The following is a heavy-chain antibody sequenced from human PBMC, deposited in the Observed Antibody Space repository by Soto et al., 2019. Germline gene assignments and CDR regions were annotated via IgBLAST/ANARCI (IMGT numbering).Heavy chain of an antibody. J-gene: IGHJ6*02. CDR1: GFTFSSYA. Sequence: GGSLRLSCAASGFTFSSYAMHWVRQAPGKGLEWVAVISYDGSNKYYADSVKGRFTISRDNSKNTLYLQMNSLRAEDTAVYYCARDSIAVAGTYLYYYYGMDVWGQGTTVTVSS. CDR2: ISYDGSNK. D-gene: IGHD6-19*01. CDR3: ARDSIAVAGTYLYYYYGMDV. V-gene: IGHV3-30-3*01.